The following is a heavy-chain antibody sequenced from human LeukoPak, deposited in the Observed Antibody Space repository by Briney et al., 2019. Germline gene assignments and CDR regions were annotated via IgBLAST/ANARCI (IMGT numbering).Heavy chain of an antibody. CDR2: ISRNGDST. Sequence: GGSLRLSCAASGFTLSNYAIHWVRQAPGKGLEYVSAISRNGDSTFYANSEEGRFTISRDNSKNTLYLQMGSLSTEDMAVYYCARDGWFGEAYSYYYYMDVWGKGTTVTVSS. CDR1: GFTLSNYA. CDR3: ARDGWFGEAYSYYYYMDV. V-gene: IGHV3-64*01. J-gene: IGHJ6*03. D-gene: IGHD3-10*01.